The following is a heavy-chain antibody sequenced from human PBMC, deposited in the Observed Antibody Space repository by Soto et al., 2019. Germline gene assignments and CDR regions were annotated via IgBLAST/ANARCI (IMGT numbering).Heavy chain of an antibody. Sequence: SETLSLTCTVSGGSISSYYWSWIRQPPGKGLEWIGYIYYSGSTNYNPSLKSRVTISVDTSKNQFSLKLSSLRSEDTAVYYCARDVPPPAIGAAAGAGYFDYWGQGTLVTVSS. V-gene: IGHV4-59*01. J-gene: IGHJ4*02. D-gene: IGHD6-13*01. CDR3: ARDVPPPAIGAAAGAGYFDY. CDR2: IYYSGST. CDR1: GGSISSYY.